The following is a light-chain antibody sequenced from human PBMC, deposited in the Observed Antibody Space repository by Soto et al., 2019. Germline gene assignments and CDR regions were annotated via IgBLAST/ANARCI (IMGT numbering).Light chain of an antibody. CDR2: EVS. CDR3: SSLTTSFTYV. Sequence: QSVLSQPASVSGSTGQAVSISCTRTSSDVGAYNYVSWYQQHPGKAPKLLLSEVSNRPSGVSDRFSGSKSGNTASLTISGLQAEDEADYYCSSLTTSFTYVFGTGTKVTVL. J-gene: IGLJ1*01. CDR1: SSDVGAYNY. V-gene: IGLV2-14*01.